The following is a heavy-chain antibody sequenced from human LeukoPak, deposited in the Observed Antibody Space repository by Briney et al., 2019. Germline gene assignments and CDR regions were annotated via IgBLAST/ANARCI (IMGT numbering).Heavy chain of an antibody. V-gene: IGHV3-48*01. CDR3: ARVSLEAARHVSNNWFDP. D-gene: IGHD6-6*01. Sequence: GGSLRLSCAASGFTFSSYSMNWVRQAPGKGLEWVSYISSSSSTIYYADSVKGRFTISRDNAKNSLYLQMNSLRAEDTAVYYCARVSLEAARHVSNNWFDPWGQGTLVTVSS. CDR1: GFTFSSYS. J-gene: IGHJ5*02. CDR2: ISSSSSTI.